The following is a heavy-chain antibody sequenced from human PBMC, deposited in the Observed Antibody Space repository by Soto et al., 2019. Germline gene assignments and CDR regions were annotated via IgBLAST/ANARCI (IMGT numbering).Heavy chain of an antibody. D-gene: IGHD1-26*01. J-gene: IGHJ4*02. Sequence: PGGSLRLSCAASGFTFSDFFMDWVRQASGKGLEWVARIRSKGDSYATAYTESVKGRSTISRDDSKNTAYLQMNSLKTEDTAVYYCAYIGGWGQGTLVTVSS. V-gene: IGHV3-73*01. CDR2: IRSKGDSYAT. CDR3: AYIGG. CDR1: GFTFSDFF.